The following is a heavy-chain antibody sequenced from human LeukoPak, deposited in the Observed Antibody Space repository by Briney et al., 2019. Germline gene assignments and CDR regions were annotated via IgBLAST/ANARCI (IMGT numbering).Heavy chain of an antibody. D-gene: IGHD5-18*01. Sequence: SETLSLTCTVSGGSLSSYYWGWIRQPPGKGLEWIGPIYYTGSTNYNPSLTSRVTISVDTSKNQFSLKRSSVTAADTAVYYCARGSGYSYGFDYWGQGTLVTVSS. CDR2: IYYTGST. V-gene: IGHV4-59*12. J-gene: IGHJ4*02. CDR3: ARGSGYSYGFDY. CDR1: GGSLSSYY.